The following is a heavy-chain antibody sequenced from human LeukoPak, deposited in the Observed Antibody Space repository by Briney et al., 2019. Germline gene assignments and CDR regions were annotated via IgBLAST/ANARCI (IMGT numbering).Heavy chain of an antibody. J-gene: IGHJ6*03. CDR1: GGSISSYY. CDR3: ARDTGYDFWSGYYYYYYYMDV. V-gene: IGHV4-59*12. D-gene: IGHD3-3*01. CDR2: IYYSGST. Sequence: SETLSLTCTVSGGSISSYYWSWIRQPPGKGLEWIGYIYYSGSTNYNPSLKSRVTISVDTSKNQFSLKLSSVTAADTAVYYCARDTGYDFWSGYYYYYYYMDVWGKGTTVTVSS.